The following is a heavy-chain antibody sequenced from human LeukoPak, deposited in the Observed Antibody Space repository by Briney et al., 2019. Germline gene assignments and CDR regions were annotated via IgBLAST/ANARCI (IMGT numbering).Heavy chain of an antibody. V-gene: IGHV1-46*04. CDR2: IDPSGGST. J-gene: IGHJ5*02. CDR1: GYSFTTYY. D-gene: IGHD1-14*01. CDR3: ARGPPGRVHDSSKRGLFDP. Sequence: GASVKVSCKPSGYSFTTYYIHWGRQAPGQGLEWMGIIDPSGGSTNYAQRLQGRVSMTSDTSASTVYMELSSLRPEDTAVFYCARGPPGRVHDSSKRGLFDPWGQGTLVTVSS.